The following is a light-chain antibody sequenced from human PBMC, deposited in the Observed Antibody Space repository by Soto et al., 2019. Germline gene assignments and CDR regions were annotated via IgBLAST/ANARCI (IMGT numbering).Light chain of an antibody. J-gene: IGKJ2*01. V-gene: IGKV3-15*01. Sequence: EIVMTQSPATLSVSPGERATLSCRASQSVRSNLAWYQQKPGQAPRLLIYGASTRATGIPARFSGSGSGTEFTLTISRLQSEDFAVYYCQQYNNWPPMYTFGQGTKLEIK. CDR3: QQYNNWPPMYT. CDR1: QSVRSN. CDR2: GAS.